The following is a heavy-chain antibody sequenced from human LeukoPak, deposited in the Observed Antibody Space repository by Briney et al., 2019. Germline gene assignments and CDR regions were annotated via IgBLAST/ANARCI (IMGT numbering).Heavy chain of an antibody. CDR3: ARDFGVVAADNWFDP. CDR1: GGSISSSSYY. V-gene: IGHV4-39*07. J-gene: IGHJ5*02. Sequence: NASETLSLTCTVSGGSISSSSYYWGWIRQPPGKGLEWIGSIYYSGSTYYNPSLKSRVTISVDTSKNQFSLKLSSVTAADTAVYYCARDFGVVAADNWFDPWGQGTLVTVSS. D-gene: IGHD2-15*01. CDR2: IYYSGST.